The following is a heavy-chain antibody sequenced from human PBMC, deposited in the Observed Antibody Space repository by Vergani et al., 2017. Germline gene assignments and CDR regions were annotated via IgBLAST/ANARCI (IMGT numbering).Heavy chain of an antibody. J-gene: IGHJ6*03. Sequence: EVQLVESGGGLVQPGRSLRLPCAASGFTFNDYAMHWVRQAPGKGLEWVSSINWNSGNVGYADSVKGRFTISRDNAKNSLFLQMNSLTTEETAVYYCVKDMYSSPYYYYMNVWGKRP. CDR3: VKDMYSSPYYYYMNV. CDR2: INWNSGNV. CDR1: GFTFNDYA. V-gene: IGHV3-9*01. D-gene: IGHD6-13*01.